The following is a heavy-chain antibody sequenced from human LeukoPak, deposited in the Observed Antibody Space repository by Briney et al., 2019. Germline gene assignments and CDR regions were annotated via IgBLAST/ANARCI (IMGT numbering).Heavy chain of an antibody. CDR1: GGSISGYY. D-gene: IGHD3-22*01. V-gene: IGHV4-59*05. J-gene: IGHJ4*02. CDR3: ARLYYYDSSEYYFDY. CDR2: IYYSGST. Sequence: SETLSLTCTVSGGSISGYYWSWIRQPPGKGLEWIGSIYYSGSTYYNPSLKSRVTISVDTSKNQFSLKLSSVTAADTAVYYCARLYYYDSSEYYFDYWGQGTLVTVSS.